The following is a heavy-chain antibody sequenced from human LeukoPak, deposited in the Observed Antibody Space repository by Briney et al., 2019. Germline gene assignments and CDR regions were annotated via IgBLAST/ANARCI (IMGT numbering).Heavy chain of an antibody. D-gene: IGHD6-19*01. V-gene: IGHV4-59*08. J-gene: IGHJ4*02. CDR3: ARQAVAGTRIDY. Sequence: SETLSLTCTVSGGSISSYYWSWIRQPPGKGLEWIGYIYYSGSTNYNPSLKSRVTISVDTSKNQFSLKLSSVTAADTAVYYCARQAVAGTRIDYWGQGTLVTVSS. CDR1: GGSISSYY. CDR2: IYYSGST.